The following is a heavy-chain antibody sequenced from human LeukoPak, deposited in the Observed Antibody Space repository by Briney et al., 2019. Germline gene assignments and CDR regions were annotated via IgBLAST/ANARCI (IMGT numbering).Heavy chain of an antibody. CDR2: INHSGST. J-gene: IGHJ4*02. CDR3: ARRLISMIVVVKAGPYFGY. Sequence: SETLSLTCAVYGGSFSGYYWSWIRQPPGKGLERIGEINHSGSTNYNPSLKSRVTISVDTSKNQFSLKLSSVTAADTAVYYCARRLISMIVVVKAGPYFGYWGQGTLVTVSS. V-gene: IGHV4-34*01. D-gene: IGHD3-22*01. CDR1: GGSFSGYY.